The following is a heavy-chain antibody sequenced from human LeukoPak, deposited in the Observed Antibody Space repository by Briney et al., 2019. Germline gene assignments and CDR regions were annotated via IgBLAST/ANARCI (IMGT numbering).Heavy chain of an antibody. CDR3: ARAIGPYGSGSPGFDY. J-gene: IGHJ4*02. CDR1: GFTFSSYE. CDR2: ISSSGSTI. V-gene: IGHV3-48*03. Sequence: GGSLRLSCAASGFTFSSYEMNWVRQAPGKGLEWVSYISSSGSTIYYADSVKGRFTISRDNAKNSLYLQMNSLRAEDTAVYYCARAIGPYGSGSPGFDYWGQGTLVTVSS. D-gene: IGHD3-10*01.